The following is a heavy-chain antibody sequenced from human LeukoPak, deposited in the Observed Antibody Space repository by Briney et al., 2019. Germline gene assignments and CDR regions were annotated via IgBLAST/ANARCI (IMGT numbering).Heavy chain of an antibody. Sequence: ASVKVSCKASGYTFTGYYMHWVRQAPGQGLGWMGWINPNSGSTNYAQKFQGRVTMTRDTSISTAYMELSRLRSDDTAVYYCARELPDYYDSSGSTDDYWGQGTLVTVSS. D-gene: IGHD3-22*01. CDR2: INPNSGST. J-gene: IGHJ4*02. CDR1: GYTFTGYY. CDR3: ARELPDYYDSSGSTDDY. V-gene: IGHV1-2*02.